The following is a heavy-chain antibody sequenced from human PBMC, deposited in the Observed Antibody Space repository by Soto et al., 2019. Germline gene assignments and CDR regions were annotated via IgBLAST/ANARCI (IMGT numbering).Heavy chain of an antibody. D-gene: IGHD1-26*01. CDR1: GYHFSNYA. Sequence: PGGSLGLAYTASGYHFSNYAMNWVRQDPGKGLEWVSGISGNSGFTYYTDSVKGRFTISRDNSNNTLFLQMNALRGEDTAIYYCAKVGSFYVPRSPFDSWGRGIVVPVPS. CDR2: ISGNSGFT. V-gene: IGHV3-23*01. J-gene: IGHJ4*02. CDR3: AKVGSFYVPRSPFDS.